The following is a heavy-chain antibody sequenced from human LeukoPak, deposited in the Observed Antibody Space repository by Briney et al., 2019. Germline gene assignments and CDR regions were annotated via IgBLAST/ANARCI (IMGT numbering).Heavy chain of an antibody. V-gene: IGHV4-34*01. CDR3: ATTPRPDGYNGDY. D-gene: IGHD5-24*01. CDR1: GGSFSGYY. Sequence: SETLSLTCAVYGGSFSGYYWSWIRQPPGKGLEWIGEINHSGSTNYNPSLKSRATISVDTSKNQFSLKLSSVTAADTAVYYCATTPRPDGYNGDYWGQGTLVTVSS. J-gene: IGHJ4*02. CDR2: INHSGST.